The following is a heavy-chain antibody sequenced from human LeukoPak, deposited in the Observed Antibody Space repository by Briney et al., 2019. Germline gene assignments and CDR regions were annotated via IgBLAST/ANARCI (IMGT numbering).Heavy chain of an antibody. J-gene: IGHJ4*02. CDR1: GGSISSGSYH. CDR2: ISTSGIT. CDR3: ARGPDYSNYVDY. V-gene: IGHV4-61*02. D-gene: IGHD4-11*01. Sequence: SSETLSLTCTVSGGSISSGSYHWHWIRQPAGKGLEWIGRISTSGITKYNPSLKSRVTIPVDTSKNQFSLKLSSVTAADTAVYYCARGPDYSNYVDYWGQGTLVTVSS.